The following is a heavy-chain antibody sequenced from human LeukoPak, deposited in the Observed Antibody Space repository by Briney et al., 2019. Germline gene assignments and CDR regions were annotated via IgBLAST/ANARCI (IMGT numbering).Heavy chain of an antibody. CDR1: GIIFRNYW. D-gene: IGHD5-18*01. CDR2: INRDGSRT. J-gene: IGHJ4*02. CDR3: ARGGGYSYGSFDY. V-gene: IGHV3-74*01. Sequence: GGSLRLSCAASGIIFRNYWMHWVRQAPGKGLVWVSRINRDGSRTSYADSVKGRFTISRDNAKNTLYLQMNSLRAEDTAVYYCARGGGYSYGSFDYWGQGTLVTVSS.